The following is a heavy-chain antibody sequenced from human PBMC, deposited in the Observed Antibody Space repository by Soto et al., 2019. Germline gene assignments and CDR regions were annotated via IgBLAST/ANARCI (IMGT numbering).Heavy chain of an antibody. D-gene: IGHD2-15*01. J-gene: IGHJ6*02. CDR3: ARAPPCSGGSCYWAPYYGMDV. Sequence: EVQLVESGGGLVQPGGSLRLSCAASGFTFSTYDMHWVRQTTGKSLEWVSAIDTSGDTFYPVSVRGRFTITRENAKISLYLHMNSLRAGDTAVYYCARAPPCSGGSCYWAPYYGMDVWGQGTTVTVSS. CDR1: GFTFSTYD. V-gene: IGHV3-13*01. CDR2: IDTSGDT.